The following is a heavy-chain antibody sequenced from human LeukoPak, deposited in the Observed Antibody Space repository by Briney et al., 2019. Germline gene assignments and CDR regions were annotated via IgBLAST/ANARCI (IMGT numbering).Heavy chain of an antibody. Sequence: GRSLRLSCAASGFTFSSYAMHWVRQAPGKGLEWVAVISYDGSNKYYADSVKGRFTISRDNSKNTLYLQMNSLRAEDTAVYYCARDRSSSWYYYHGMDVWGQGTTVTVSS. J-gene: IGHJ6*02. CDR1: GFTFSSYA. D-gene: IGHD6-13*01. CDR3: ARDRSSSWYYYHGMDV. V-gene: IGHV3-30-3*01. CDR2: ISYDGSNK.